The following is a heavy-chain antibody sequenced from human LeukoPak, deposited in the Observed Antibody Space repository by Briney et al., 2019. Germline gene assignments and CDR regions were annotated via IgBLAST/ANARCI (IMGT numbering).Heavy chain of an antibody. V-gene: IGHV3-23*01. CDR1: GFTFSSEA. J-gene: IGHJ5*02. Sequence: GSLRLSCAVSGFTFSSEAMGWVRQLPGGGLEWVSTISPAGGTTYYAESMKGRFTISRDNSKNTLYLQMNSLRAEDTAVYYCAKASDYDILTGYNWFDPWGQGTLVTVSS. CDR3: AKASDYDILTGYNWFDP. D-gene: IGHD3-9*01. CDR2: ISPAGGTT.